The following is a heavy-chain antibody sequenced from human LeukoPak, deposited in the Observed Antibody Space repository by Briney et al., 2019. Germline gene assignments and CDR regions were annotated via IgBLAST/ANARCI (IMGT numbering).Heavy chain of an antibody. CDR2: IYYGGNT. D-gene: IGHD3-22*01. Sequence: PSETLSLTCAVSGDSVSSSNYYWSWIRQPPGKGLEWIGYIYYGGNTNYNPSLQSRVTISVDTSKSQFSLKLSSVTAADTAVYCWAGLTGSSGNYFDDWGQGALVTVSS. CDR1: GDSVSSSNYY. CDR3: AGLTGSSGNYFDD. J-gene: IGHJ4*02. V-gene: IGHV4-61*01.